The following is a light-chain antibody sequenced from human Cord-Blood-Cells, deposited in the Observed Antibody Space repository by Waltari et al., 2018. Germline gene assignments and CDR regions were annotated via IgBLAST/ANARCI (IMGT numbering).Light chain of an antibody. Sequence: EIVMTQSPATLSVSPGERATLSSRASQSVSSNLAWYQQKPGQAPRLLIYCASTRATGIPARCSGSGSGTEFTLTISSLQSEDFAVYYCQQYNNWPYTFGQGTKLEIK. CDR1: QSVSSN. V-gene: IGKV3D-15*01. CDR3: QQYNNWPYT. J-gene: IGKJ2*01. CDR2: CAS.